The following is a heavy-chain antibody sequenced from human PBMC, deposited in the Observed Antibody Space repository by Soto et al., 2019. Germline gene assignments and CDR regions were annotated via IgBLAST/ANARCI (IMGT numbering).Heavy chain of an antibody. D-gene: IGHD4-17*01. CDR3: ARVNPDYGDLFDY. CDR1: GGSISSGNYY. CDR2: MHTSGST. J-gene: IGHJ4*02. Sequence: QVHLQESGPGLVKPSQTLSLTCTVSGGSISSGNYYWSWIRQPPGKGLEWLGYMHTSGSTDYNPSLKSRVTISVDTSKNQFSLKLSSVTAADTAVYYCARVNPDYGDLFDYWGQGTLVTVSS. V-gene: IGHV4-30-4*01.